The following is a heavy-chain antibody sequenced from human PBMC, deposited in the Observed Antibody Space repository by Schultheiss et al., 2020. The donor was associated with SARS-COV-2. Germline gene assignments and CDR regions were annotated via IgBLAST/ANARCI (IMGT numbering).Heavy chain of an antibody. CDR3: ARGRRGYCSGGSCYTNWFDP. J-gene: IGHJ5*02. CDR2: IYHSGST. Sequence: SETLSLTCTVSGGSISSGGYYWSWIRQHPGKGLEWIGEIYHSGSTNYNPSLKSRVTISVDTSKNQFSLKLSSVTAADTAVYYCARGRRGYCSGGSCYTNWFDPWGQGTLVTVSS. V-gene: IGHV4-61*08. D-gene: IGHD2-15*01. CDR1: GGSISSGGYY.